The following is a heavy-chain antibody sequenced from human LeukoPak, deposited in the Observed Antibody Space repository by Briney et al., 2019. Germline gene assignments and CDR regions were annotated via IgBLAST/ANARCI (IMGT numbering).Heavy chain of an antibody. Sequence: PGGSLRLSCTASGFTLSSCSMTWVRQVPGKGLEWVSSISSGGNYIYYADSVKGRFTTSRDNARNSLYLQMNSLRAEDTAVYYCPRDPTVAEAWWGQGTQVTVSS. CDR3: PRDPTVAEAW. CDR2: ISSGGNYI. CDR1: GFTLSSCS. J-gene: IGHJ4*02. V-gene: IGHV3-21*01. D-gene: IGHD6-13*01.